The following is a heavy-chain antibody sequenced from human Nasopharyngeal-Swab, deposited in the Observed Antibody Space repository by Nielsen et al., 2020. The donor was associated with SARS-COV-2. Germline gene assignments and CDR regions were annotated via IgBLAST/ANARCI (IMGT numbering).Heavy chain of an antibody. CDR1: GFTFSSYY. V-gene: IGHV3-7*01. CDR3: ARDQFSASSGWDY. J-gene: IGHJ4*02. CDR2: INQDGSGK. D-gene: IGHD6-19*01. Sequence: GGSLRLSCAASGFTFSSYYMSWVRQAPGKGLEWVANINQDGSGKYYVDSVKGRFTISRDNAKNSLYLQMNSLRAEDTAVYYCARDQFSASSGWDYWGQGTLVTVSS.